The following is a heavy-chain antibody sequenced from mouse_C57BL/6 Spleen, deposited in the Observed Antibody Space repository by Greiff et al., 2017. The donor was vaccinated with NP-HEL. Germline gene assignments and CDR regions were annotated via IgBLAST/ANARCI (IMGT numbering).Heavy chain of an antibody. Sequence: EVQLQQSGTVLARPGASVKMSCKTSGYTFTSYWMHWVKQRPGQGLEWIGAIYPGNSDTSYNQKFKGKAKLTAVTSASTAYMELSSLTNEDSAVYYGTRYGSSYWYFDVWGTGTTVTVSS. D-gene: IGHD1-1*01. CDR2: IYPGNSDT. CDR3: TRYGSSYWYFDV. J-gene: IGHJ1*03. V-gene: IGHV1-5*01. CDR1: GYTFTSYW.